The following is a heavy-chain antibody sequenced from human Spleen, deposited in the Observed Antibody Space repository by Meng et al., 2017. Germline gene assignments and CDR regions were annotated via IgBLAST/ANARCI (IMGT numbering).Heavy chain of an antibody. V-gene: IGHV4-61*02. Sequence: SETLSLTCTVSGGSISSGSYYWSWIRQPAGKGLEWIGRIYTSGSTNYNPSLKSRVTISVDTSKNQFSLKLSSVTAADTAVYYCAREASGADGITFDIWGQGTMVTVSS. CDR1: GGSISSGSYY. CDR2: IYTSGST. J-gene: IGHJ3*02. D-gene: IGHD3-10*01. CDR3: AREASGADGITFDI.